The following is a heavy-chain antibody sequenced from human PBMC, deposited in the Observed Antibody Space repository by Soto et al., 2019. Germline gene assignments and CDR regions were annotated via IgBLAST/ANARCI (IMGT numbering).Heavy chain of an antibody. CDR2: ISSSSSTI. Sequence: QPGGSLRLSCAASGFTFSSYSMNWVRQAPGKGLEWVSYISSSSSTIYYADSVKGRFTISRDNAKNSLYLQMNSLRAEDTAVYYCARDHYDSSGYYSAFDIWGQGTMVTVSS. D-gene: IGHD3-22*01. V-gene: IGHV3-48*01. J-gene: IGHJ3*02. CDR1: GFTFSSYS. CDR3: ARDHYDSSGYYSAFDI.